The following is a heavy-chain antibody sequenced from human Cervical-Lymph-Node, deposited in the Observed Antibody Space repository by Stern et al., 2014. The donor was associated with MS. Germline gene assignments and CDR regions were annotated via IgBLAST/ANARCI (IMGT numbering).Heavy chain of an antibody. J-gene: IGHJ4*02. CDR2: INPNSGDA. D-gene: IGHD2/OR15-2a*01. CDR3: AKARATVHTSLPSTFFDS. V-gene: IGHV1-2*06. CDR1: GYTFIDYY. Sequence: VQLVQSGAEVKEPGASVRISCKASGYTFIDYYLHWVRQAPGQGLEWMGRINPNSGDAIYAPAFQGRVTMTRDTSISTAYMELTRLTTDDTAVYRCAKARATVHTSLPSTFFDSWGQGAPVAVSS.